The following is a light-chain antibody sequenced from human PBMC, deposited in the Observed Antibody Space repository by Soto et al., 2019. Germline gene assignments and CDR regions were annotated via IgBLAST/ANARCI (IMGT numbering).Light chain of an antibody. CDR2: EVS. CDR1: SSDVGGYNY. Sequence: QSALTQAASESGSPGQSITISCTGTSSDVGGYNYVSWYQQHPGKAPKLMIYEVSNRPSGVSNRFSGSKSGNTASLTISGLQAEDEAGYYCSSYTSSSTLVVFGGGTKLTVL. J-gene: IGLJ2*01. CDR3: SSYTSSSTLVV. V-gene: IGLV2-14*01.